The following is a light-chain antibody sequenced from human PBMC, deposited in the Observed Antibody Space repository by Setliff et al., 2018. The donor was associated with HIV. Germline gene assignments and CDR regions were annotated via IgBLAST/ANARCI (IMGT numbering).Light chain of an antibody. J-gene: IGLJ1*01. Sequence: QSALAQPRSVSGSPGQSVTISCTGTNSDIGGYYYVSWYQHSPGRAPKLIIYDVVKRPSGVPDRFSGSKSGNSAFLTISGLQAEDEADYYCCSNTGSNTYVFGSGTKVTVL. CDR1: NSDIGGYYY. CDR2: DVV. V-gene: IGLV2-11*01. CDR3: CSNTGSNTYV.